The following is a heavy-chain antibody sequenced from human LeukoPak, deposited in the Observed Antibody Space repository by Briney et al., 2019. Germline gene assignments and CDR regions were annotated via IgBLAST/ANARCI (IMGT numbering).Heavy chain of an antibody. CDR3: ARDKFYHSSGYYYL. D-gene: IGHD3-22*01. V-gene: IGHV3-53*01. Sequence: GGSLRLSCAASGFTVSTIYMSSVRQAPGEGLEWVSVIYSGGSTYYADSVKGRFTISRDNSKNTLYLQMNSLRAEDTAVYYCARDKFYHSSGYYYLWGQRTLVTVSS. CDR1: GFTVSTIY. CDR2: IYSGGST. J-gene: IGHJ5*02.